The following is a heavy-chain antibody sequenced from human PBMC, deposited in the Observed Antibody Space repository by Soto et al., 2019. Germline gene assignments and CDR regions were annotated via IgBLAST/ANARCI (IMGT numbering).Heavy chain of an antibody. V-gene: IGHV3-15*07. CDR1: GFTFSNAW. Sequence: EVQLVESGGGLVKPGGSLRLSCAASGFTFSNAWMNWVRQAPGKRLEWVGRIKSKTDGGTTDYAAPVKGRFTISRDDSKNTLYLQMNSLKTEDTAVYYCTTKYTAMDQLYYYYGMDVWGQGTTVTVSS. D-gene: IGHD5-18*01. J-gene: IGHJ6*02. CDR2: IKSKTDGGTT. CDR3: TTKYTAMDQLYYYYGMDV.